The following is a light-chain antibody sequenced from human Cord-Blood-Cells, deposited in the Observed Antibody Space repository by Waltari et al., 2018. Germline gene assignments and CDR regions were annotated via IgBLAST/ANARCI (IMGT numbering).Light chain of an antibody. CDR2: DAS. CDR1: QSVSSY. J-gene: IGKJ3*01. CDR3: QQRSNWPPT. V-gene: IGKV3-11*01. Sequence: EIVLTQSPATLSLSPGERATLSCRAIQSVSSYLSCYQQKPGQAPTLLIYDASNRATGIPARFSGRGSGTDFTLTISSLEPEDFAVYYCQQRSNWPPTFGPGTKVDIK.